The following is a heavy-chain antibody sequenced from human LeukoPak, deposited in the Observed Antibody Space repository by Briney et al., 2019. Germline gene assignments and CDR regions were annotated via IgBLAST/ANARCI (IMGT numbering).Heavy chain of an antibody. CDR1: GFTFSTYAM. V-gene: IGHV2-70*11. J-gene: IGHJ3*02. CDR3: ARVLYSPRAFNI. CDR2: IDWDDDK. D-gene: IGHD4-11*01. Sequence: LTLSCAASGFTFSTYAMSWLRQAPGKGLEWLARIDWDDDKYHSTSLKTRLTISKNTSENQVVLTMPNMDPVDTATYYCARVLYSPRAFNIWGQGTMVTVSS.